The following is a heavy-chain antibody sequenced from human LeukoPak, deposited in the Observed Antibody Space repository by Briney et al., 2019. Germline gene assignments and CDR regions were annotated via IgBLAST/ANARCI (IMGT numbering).Heavy chain of an antibody. CDR1: GFTSRVYT. J-gene: IGHJ6*01. CDR2: ISVSVGIT. CDR3: TKDEDRQWLVPYYSYGMEV. V-gene: IGHV3-23*01. Sequence: RGSLRLSRAASGFTSRVYTTSWVRQAPGERLEWVSAISVSVGITYSTQSVKGRFTISRDTSKNTLYLHMTSLRAEDTAVCYCTKDEDRQWLVPYYSYGMEVWGEGATV. D-gene: IGHD6-19*01.